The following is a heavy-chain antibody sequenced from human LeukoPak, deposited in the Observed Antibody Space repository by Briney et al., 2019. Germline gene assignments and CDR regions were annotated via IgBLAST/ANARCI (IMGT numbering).Heavy chain of an antibody. V-gene: IGHV4-34*01. J-gene: IGHJ6*04. D-gene: IGHD6-13*01. CDR2: INHSGST. CDR1: GGSFSGYY. Sequence: SETLSLTCAVYGGSFSGYYWSWIRQPPGKGLEWIGEINHSGSTNYNPSLKSRVTISVDTSKNQFSLKLSSVTAADTAVYYCAGLPAAAATGYYGMDVWGKGTTVTVSS. CDR3: AGLPAAAATGYYGMDV.